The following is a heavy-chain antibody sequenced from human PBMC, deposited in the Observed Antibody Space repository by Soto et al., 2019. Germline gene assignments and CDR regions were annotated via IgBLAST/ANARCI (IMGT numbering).Heavy chain of an antibody. J-gene: IGHJ4*02. CDR2: TIPIYGAA. D-gene: IGHD6-19*01. CDR1: GGNFNTYT. V-gene: IGHV1-69*13. Sequence: SVKVSCKPSGGNFNTYTITWVRQAPGQGLEWMGGTIPIYGAASYAQKFQDRVTITADGSTNTVYMELSSLTSEDTALYYCAARVSVAGPAIDYWGQGTRVTVSS. CDR3: AARVSVAGPAIDY.